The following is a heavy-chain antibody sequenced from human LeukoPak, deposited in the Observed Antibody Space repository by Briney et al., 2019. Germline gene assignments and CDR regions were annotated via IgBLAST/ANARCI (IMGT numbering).Heavy chain of an antibody. D-gene: IGHD3-9*01. J-gene: IGHJ4*02. Sequence: ASVKVSCKASGYTFTAYSMHWVRQAPGQGLEWMGWINPNSGGTNYAQKVQGRVTMTTDTSTSTAYMELRSLRSDDTAVYYCARDGNYDIRTNADYWGQGTLVTVSS. CDR2: INPNSGGT. CDR1: GYTFTAYS. V-gene: IGHV1-2*02. CDR3: ARDGNYDIRTNADY.